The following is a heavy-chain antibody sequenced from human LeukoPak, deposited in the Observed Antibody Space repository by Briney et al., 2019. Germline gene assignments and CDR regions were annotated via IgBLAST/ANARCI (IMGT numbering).Heavy chain of an antibody. CDR3: ARDLIVGTTIRYYFDY. V-gene: IGHV3-48*01. D-gene: IGHD1-26*01. CDR1: RFTFSIFA. J-gene: IGHJ4*02. CDR2: ISDSSDTM. Sequence: GGSLRLSCAASRFTFSIFAMNWVRQAPGKGLEWVSYISDSSDTMYYADSVKGRFTISRDNAKNSLYLQMNSLRAEDTAVYYCARDLIVGTTIRYYFDYWGQGTLVTVSS.